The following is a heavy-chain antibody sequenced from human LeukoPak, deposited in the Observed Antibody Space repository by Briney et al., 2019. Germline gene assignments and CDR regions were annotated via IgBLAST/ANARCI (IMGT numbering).Heavy chain of an antibody. CDR1: GGTFISYA. V-gene: IGHV1-69*04. CDR3: ARDDEYSSGWYGAA. CDR2: IIPILGIA. D-gene: IGHD6-19*01. J-gene: IGHJ5*02. Sequence: SVTVSCKASGGTFISYAISWVRQAPGQGLEWMGRIIPILGIANYAQKFQGRVTITADKSTSTAYMELSSLRSEDTAVYYCARDDEYSSGWYGAAWGQGTLVTVSS.